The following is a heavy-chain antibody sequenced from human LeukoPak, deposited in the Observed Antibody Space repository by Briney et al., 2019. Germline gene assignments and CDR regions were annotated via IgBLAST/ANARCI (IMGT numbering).Heavy chain of an antibody. V-gene: IGHV3-21*04. CDR3: AKDATPGNSIWDHFDS. CDR1: GFTFSSYS. CDR2: SVGGGKDI. Sequence: GGSPRLSCAASGFTFSSYSINWVRQAPGKGLEWVSSVGGGKDIHYAESVKGRFTGSRDDAKSTVYLQMNSLSVEDTAIYFCAKDATPGNSIWDHFDSWGQGTLVTVSS. D-gene: IGHD1-7*01. J-gene: IGHJ4*02.